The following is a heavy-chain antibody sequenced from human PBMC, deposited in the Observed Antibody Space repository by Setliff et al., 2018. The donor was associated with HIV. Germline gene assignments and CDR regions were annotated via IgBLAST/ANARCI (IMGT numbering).Heavy chain of an antibody. Sequence: KTSETLSLTCTVSGGSISSSNYYWDWIRQSPGKGLEWIGEINHSAITNYNPSLKSRVTISVDTSKNQFSLKLTSVTAADTAVYYCARDPKHSSSGDLEYWSQGTLVTVSS. V-gene: IGHV4-39*07. D-gene: IGHD3-22*01. CDR2: INHSAIT. CDR1: GGSISSSNYY. CDR3: ARDPKHSSSGDLEY. J-gene: IGHJ4*02.